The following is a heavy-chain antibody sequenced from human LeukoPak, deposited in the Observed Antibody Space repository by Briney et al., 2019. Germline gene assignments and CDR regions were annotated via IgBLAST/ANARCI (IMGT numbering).Heavy chain of an antibody. Sequence: ASVKVSCKASGYTFTYYYIHWMRQAPGQGLEWMGWINPDSGDTSYAQKFQGRVTMTRDTSISTVYVELSRLRSDDTAVYYCARSDSYTWFDPWGQGTLVTVSS. J-gene: IGHJ5*02. V-gene: IGHV1-2*02. CDR3: ARSDSYTWFDP. CDR2: INPDSGDT. D-gene: IGHD2-15*01. CDR1: GYTFTYYY.